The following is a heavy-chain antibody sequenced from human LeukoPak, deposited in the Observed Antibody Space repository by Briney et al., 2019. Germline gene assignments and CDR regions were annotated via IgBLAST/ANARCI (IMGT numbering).Heavy chain of an antibody. D-gene: IGHD3-10*01. V-gene: IGHV3-21*01. CDR3: ARDRDMVRGVIDY. CDR1: GFTFSSYS. J-gene: IGHJ4*02. CDR2: ISSSSSYI. Sequence: PGGSLRLSCAASGFTFSSYSMNWVLQAPGRGLEWVSSISSSSSYIYYADSVKGRFTISRDNAKNSLYLQMNSLRAEDTAVYYCARDRDMVRGVIDYWGQGTLVTVSS.